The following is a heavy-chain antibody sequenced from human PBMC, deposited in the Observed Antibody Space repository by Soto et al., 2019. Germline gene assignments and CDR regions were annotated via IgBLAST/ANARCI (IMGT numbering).Heavy chain of an antibody. J-gene: IGHJ3*02. CDR3: ARVAGDSGIAVAGTIDI. Sequence: PGGSLRLSCAASGFTFSSYGMHWVRQAPGKGLEWVAVIWYDGSNKYYADSVKGRFTISRDNSKNTLYLQMNSLRAEDTAVYYCARVAGDSGIAVAGTIDIWGQATMVT. V-gene: IGHV3-33*01. CDR1: GFTFSSYG. D-gene: IGHD6-19*01. CDR2: IWYDGSNK.